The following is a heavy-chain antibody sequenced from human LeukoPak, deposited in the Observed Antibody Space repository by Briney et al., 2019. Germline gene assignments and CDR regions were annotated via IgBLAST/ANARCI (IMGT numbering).Heavy chain of an antibody. CDR3: ARDVGAFDI. V-gene: IGHV3-7*03. CDR1: GFTFSSYW. Sequence: GGSLRLSCAAFGFTFSSYWMSWVRQAPGKGLEWVANIKQDGSEKYYVDSVKGRFTISRDNAKNSLYLQMNSLRAEDTAVYYCARDVGAFDIWGQGTMVTVSS. CDR2: IKQDGSEK. J-gene: IGHJ3*02.